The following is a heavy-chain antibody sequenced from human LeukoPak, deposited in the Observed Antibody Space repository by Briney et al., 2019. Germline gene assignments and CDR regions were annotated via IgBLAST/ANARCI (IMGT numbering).Heavy chain of an antibody. CDR3: ARVNVDYDSSGYSPYFDY. Sequence: GGSLRLSCAASGFTVSTYAMHWVRQAPGKGLEWVAVISYDGSNKQYAGSVKGRLIISRDNRKNTLYLQMNSLRAEDSAMYYCARVNVDYDSSGYSPYFDYWGLGALVTVCS. CDR2: ISYDGSNK. J-gene: IGHJ4*02. CDR1: GFTVSTYA. V-gene: IGHV3-30*04. D-gene: IGHD3-22*01.